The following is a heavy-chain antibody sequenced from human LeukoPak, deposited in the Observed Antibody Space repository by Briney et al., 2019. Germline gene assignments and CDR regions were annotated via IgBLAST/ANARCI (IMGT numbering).Heavy chain of an antibody. V-gene: IGHV3-7*01. CDR3: ARGRFENNGDFDF. CDR2: IKQDGNEK. Sequence: GGSLRLSCAASGFTFSTHRMNWVRQAPGKGREWVANIKQDGNEKYSLDSLRGRFAISRDNAKNSLFLQMNSLRTEDTGVYYCARGRFENNGDFDFWGQGTLVTVSS. D-gene: IGHD2/OR15-2a*01. J-gene: IGHJ4*02. CDR1: GFTFSTHR.